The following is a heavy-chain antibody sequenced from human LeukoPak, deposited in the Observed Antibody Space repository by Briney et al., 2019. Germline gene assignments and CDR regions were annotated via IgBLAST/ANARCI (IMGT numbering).Heavy chain of an antibody. CDR1: GASFSSYY. Sequence: SETLSLTCTVSGASFSSYYWSWIRQSPGKGLEWLGNIHYRGTTNYNPSLKSRVTLSLDTSKSQFVLKVTSVTAADTAVYYCARDEHGDFQGFDYWGQGTRVTVSS. CDR3: ARDEHGDFQGFDY. D-gene: IGHD4-17*01. V-gene: IGHV4-59*13. J-gene: IGHJ4*02. CDR2: IHYRGTT.